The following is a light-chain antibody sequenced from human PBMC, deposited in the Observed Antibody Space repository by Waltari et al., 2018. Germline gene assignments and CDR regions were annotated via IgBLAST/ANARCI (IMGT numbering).Light chain of an antibody. Sequence: SSELTPPPSVSVSPGPPARITCSGGTLPRQYASWYQQKPGQAPVLVIYKDNERPSGIPERFSGSISGTVVTLVISGVQAEDEADYYCQSPDTSGTYLFGGGTKLTVL. J-gene: IGLJ3*02. CDR2: KDN. V-gene: IGLV3-25*03. CDR3: QSPDTSGTYL. CDR1: TLPRQY.